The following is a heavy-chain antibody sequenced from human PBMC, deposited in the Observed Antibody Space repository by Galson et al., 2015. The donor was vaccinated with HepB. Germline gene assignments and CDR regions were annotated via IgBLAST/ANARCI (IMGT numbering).Heavy chain of an antibody. CDR1: GGTFSSYA. D-gene: IGHD3-9*01. Sequence: SVTVSCKASGGTFSSYAISWVRQAPGQGLEWMGGIIPIFGTANYAQKFQGRVTITADESTSTAYMELSSLRSDDTAVYYCARGRAGKKLTYYDILTGYELFDYWGQGTLVTVSS. J-gene: IGHJ4*02. V-gene: IGHV1-69*13. CDR2: IIPIFGTA. CDR3: ARGRAGKKLTYYDILTGYELFDY.